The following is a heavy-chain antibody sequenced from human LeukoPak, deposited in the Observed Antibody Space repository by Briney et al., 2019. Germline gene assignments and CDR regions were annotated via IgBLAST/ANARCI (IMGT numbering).Heavy chain of an antibody. CDR1: GFTVNSNS. CDR2: IYSGDST. Sequence: GGSLRLSCAASGFTVNSNSMSWVRQATGKGLECVAAIYSGDSTYYPGSVKGRFSISRDNTKGSLFLQLNSLRAEDTAVYYCARDLGYCTNGVCHTRFDYWGQGTLVAVSS. J-gene: IGHJ4*02. V-gene: IGHV3-53*01. D-gene: IGHD2-8*01. CDR3: ARDLGYCTNGVCHTRFDY.